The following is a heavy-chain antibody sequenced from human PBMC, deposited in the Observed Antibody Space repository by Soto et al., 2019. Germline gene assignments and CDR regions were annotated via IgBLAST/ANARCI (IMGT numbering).Heavy chain of an antibody. V-gene: IGHV1-69*01. Sequence: QVQLVQSGAEVKKPGSSVKVSCKASGGTFSSYAISWVRQAPGQGLEWMGGIIPIFGTANYAQKFQGRVTITADESTSTAYMELSSLRSEDTAVYYCARAGGMATITNDPSPYNWFDPWGQGTLVTVSS. J-gene: IGHJ5*02. CDR1: GGTFSSYA. D-gene: IGHD5-12*01. CDR3: ARAGGMATITNDPSPYNWFDP. CDR2: IIPIFGTA.